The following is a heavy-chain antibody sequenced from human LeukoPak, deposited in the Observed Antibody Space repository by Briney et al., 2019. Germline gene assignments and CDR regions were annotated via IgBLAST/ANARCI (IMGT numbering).Heavy chain of an antibody. Sequence: GASVKVSCKASGYTFTGYYMHWVRQAPGQGLEWMGRINPNSGGTNYAQKFQGRVTMTRDTSISTAYMELSRLRSDDTAVYYCARVAYCTNGVCYPDYWGQGTLVTVSS. CDR2: INPNSGGT. J-gene: IGHJ4*02. V-gene: IGHV1-2*06. CDR1: GYTFTGYY. CDR3: ARVAYCTNGVCYPDY. D-gene: IGHD2-8*01.